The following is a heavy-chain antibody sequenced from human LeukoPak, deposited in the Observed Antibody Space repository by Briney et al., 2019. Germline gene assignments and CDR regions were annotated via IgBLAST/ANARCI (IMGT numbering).Heavy chain of an antibody. CDR2: ISYDGSNK. J-gene: IGHJ4*02. D-gene: IGHD1-1*01. V-gene: IGHV3-30*04. CDR1: GFTFSSYA. CDR3: AREVQLERLAFGKEGSAFDY. Sequence: GGSLRLSCAASGFTFSSYAIHWVRQAPGKGLEWVAVISYDGSNKYYGDSVKGRFTISRDNSKNTLYLQMNSLRAEDTAVYYCAREVQLERLAFGKEGSAFDYWGQGTLVTVSS.